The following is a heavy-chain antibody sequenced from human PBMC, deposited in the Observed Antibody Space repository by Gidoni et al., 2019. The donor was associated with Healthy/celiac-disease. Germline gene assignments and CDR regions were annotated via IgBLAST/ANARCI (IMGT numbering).Heavy chain of an antibody. CDR3: ARVPRDYGDYVSFDY. CDR1: GYSISRGYY. CDR2: IYHSGST. D-gene: IGHD4-17*01. J-gene: IGHJ4*02. V-gene: IGHV4-38-2*01. Sequence: QVQLQESGPGLVKPSETLSLTCAVSGYSISRGYYWGWIRQPPGKGLEWIGSIYHSGSTYYNPSLKSRVTISVDTSKNQFSLKLSSVTAADTAVYYCARVPRDYGDYVSFDYWGQGTLVTVSS.